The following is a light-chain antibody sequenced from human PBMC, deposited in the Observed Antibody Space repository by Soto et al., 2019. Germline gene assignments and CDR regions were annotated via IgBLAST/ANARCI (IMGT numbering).Light chain of an antibody. J-gene: IGKJ5*01. Sequence: EIVMTQSPVTLSVSPGEGATLSCRASQSVSSYLAWYQHKRGQAPRLLIYGASTRATGIPVRFSGSGSGTEFTLTIRSLQSEDFAVYYCQQYSNWPLITFGQGTRLEIK. V-gene: IGKV3-15*01. CDR3: QQYSNWPLIT. CDR1: QSVSSY. CDR2: GAS.